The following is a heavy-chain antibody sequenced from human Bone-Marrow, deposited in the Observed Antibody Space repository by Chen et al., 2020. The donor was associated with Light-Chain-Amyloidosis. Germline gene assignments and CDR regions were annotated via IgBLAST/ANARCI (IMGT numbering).Heavy chain of an antibody. V-gene: IGHV3-7*05. CDR2: IKQDGSEK. CDR3: ARVGQWLATFYYYYGMDV. J-gene: IGHJ6*02. CDR1: GFTFSSYW. D-gene: IGHD6-19*01. Sequence: EVQLVESGGGLVQPGGSLRLSCAASGFTFSSYWMSWVRQAPGKGLEWVANIKQDGSEKYYVDSVKGRFTISRDNAKNSLYLQMNSLRAEDTAVYYCARVGQWLATFYYYYGMDVWGQGTTVTVSS.